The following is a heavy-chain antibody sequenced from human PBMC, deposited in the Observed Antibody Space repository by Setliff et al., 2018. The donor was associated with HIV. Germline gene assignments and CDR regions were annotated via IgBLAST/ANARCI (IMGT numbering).Heavy chain of an antibody. CDR3: ASEKVAWTVSDSFFEF. CDR2: ISSSGST. J-gene: IGHJ4*02. CDR1: GASISSGLYY. D-gene: IGHD2-15*01. V-gene: IGHV4-61*02. Sequence: SETLSLTCTVSGASISSGLYYWNWIRQPAGKGLEWIGRISSSGSTTYSPSLKSRVTISVDTSKNQFSLNLRSVTAADTAVYYCASEKVAWTVSDSFFEFWGQGVPVTVSS.